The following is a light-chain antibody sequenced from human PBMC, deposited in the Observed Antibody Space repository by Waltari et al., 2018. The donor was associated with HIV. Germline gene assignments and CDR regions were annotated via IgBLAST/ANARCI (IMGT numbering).Light chain of an antibody. CDR3: CSYAGSYTWV. CDR2: DVS. J-gene: IGLJ3*02. CDR1: TSAVGAYNF. V-gene: IGLV2-11*01. Sequence: QSARTQPPSVSGSPGQSVTISCTGTTSAVGAYNFVSWYQQHPGKAPKVLIYDVSKRPSGVPDRFSGSKSGNTASLTISGLQAEDEADYYCCSYAGSYTWVFGGGTKLTVL.